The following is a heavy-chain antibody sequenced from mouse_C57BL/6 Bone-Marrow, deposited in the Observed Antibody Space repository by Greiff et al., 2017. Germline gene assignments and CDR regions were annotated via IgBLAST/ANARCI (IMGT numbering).Heavy chain of an antibody. D-gene: IGHD4-1*01. V-gene: IGHV3-6*01. Sequence: VQLQQSGPGLVKPSQSLSLTCSVTGYSITSGYYWNWIRQFPGNKLEWMGYISYDGSNNYNPSLKNRISITRDTSKNQFFLKLNSVTTEDTATYYCSRDGNWDPWFAYWGQGTLVTVSA. CDR1: GYSITSGYY. CDR2: ISYDGSN. CDR3: SRDGNWDPWFAY. J-gene: IGHJ3*01.